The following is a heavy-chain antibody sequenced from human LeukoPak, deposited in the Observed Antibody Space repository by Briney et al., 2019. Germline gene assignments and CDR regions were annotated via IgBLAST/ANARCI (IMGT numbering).Heavy chain of an antibody. CDR3: AKDWAAAGTSAFDI. V-gene: IGHV3-23*01. Sequence: GGSLRLSCAASGFSFSTCAMNWVRQAPGKGLEWVSAISGSGGSTYYADSVKGRFTISRDNSKNTLYLQMNSLRAEDTAVYYCAKDWAAAGTSAFDIWGQGTMVTVSS. CDR2: ISGSGGST. J-gene: IGHJ3*02. D-gene: IGHD6-13*01. CDR1: GFSFSTCA.